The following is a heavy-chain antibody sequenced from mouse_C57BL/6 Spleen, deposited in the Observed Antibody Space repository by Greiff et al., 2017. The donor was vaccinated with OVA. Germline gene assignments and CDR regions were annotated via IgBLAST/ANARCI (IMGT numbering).Heavy chain of an antibody. V-gene: IGHV1-69*01. J-gene: IGHJ4*01. CDR1: GYTFTSYW. CDR2: IDPSDSYT. CDR3: ARSTYDYAMDY. D-gene: IGHD2-4*01. Sequence: VQLQQSGAELVMPGASVKLSCKASGYTFTSYWMHWVKQRPGQGLEWIGEIDPSDSYTNYNQKFKGKSTLTVDKSSSTAYMQLSSLTSEDSAVYYCARSTYDYAMDYWGQGTSVTVSS.